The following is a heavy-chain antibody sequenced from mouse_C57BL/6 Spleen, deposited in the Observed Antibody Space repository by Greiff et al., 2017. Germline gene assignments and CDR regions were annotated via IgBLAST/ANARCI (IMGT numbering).Heavy chain of an antibody. V-gene: IGHV5-17*01. D-gene: IGHD2-4*01. J-gene: IGHJ2*01. CDR2: ISSGSSTI. CDR3: ARDDYDPFDY. Sequence: EVQLQASGGGLVKPGGSLKLSCAASGFTFSDYGMHWVRQAPEKGLEWVAYISSGSSTIYYADTVKGRFTISRDNAKNTLFLQMTSLRSEDTAMYYCARDDYDPFDYWGQGTTLTVSS. CDR1: GFTFSDYG.